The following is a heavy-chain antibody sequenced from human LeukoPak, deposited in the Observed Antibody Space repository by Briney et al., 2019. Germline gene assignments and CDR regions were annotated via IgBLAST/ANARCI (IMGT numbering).Heavy chain of an antibody. J-gene: IGHJ4*02. D-gene: IGHD6-13*01. CDR3: ARTGAYSSSWEYDY. CDR2: INHSGST. Sequence: PSENLSLNCAVYGGSFSGYYWSWIRQPPGKGLEWIGEINHSGSTNYNPSLKSRVTISVDTSKNQFSLKLSSVTAADTAVYYCARTGAYSSSWEYDYWGQGTLVTVSS. CDR1: GGSFSGYY. V-gene: IGHV4-34*01.